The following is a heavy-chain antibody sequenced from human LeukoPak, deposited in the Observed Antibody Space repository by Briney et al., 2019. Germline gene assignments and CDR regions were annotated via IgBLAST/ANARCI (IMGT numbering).Heavy chain of an antibody. D-gene: IGHD1-26*01. V-gene: IGHV3-23*01. CDR1: GFTFSSYA. CDR3: AKKYSTGLDP. J-gene: IGHJ5*02. CDR2: INGSGGTT. Sequence: PGGSLRLSCAASGFTFSSYAMSWVRQAPGKGLEWVSDINGSGGTTYYADSVKGRFTISRDNSKNTLYLQMNSLRAEDTAVYYCAKKYSTGLDPWGQGTLVTVSS.